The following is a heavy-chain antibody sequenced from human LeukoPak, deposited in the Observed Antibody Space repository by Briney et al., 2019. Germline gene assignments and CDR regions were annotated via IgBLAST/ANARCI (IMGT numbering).Heavy chain of an antibody. D-gene: IGHD4-17*01. V-gene: IGHV3-53*01. J-gene: IGHJ4*02. Sequence: PGGSLRLSCAASGFTVSSNYMSWVRQAPGKGLEWVSVIYSGGSTYYADSVKGRFTISRDNSKNTLYLQMNSLRAEDTAVYYCARWRRYYGDYVFDYWGQGTLVTVSS. CDR1: GFTVSSNY. CDR3: ARWRRYYGDYVFDY. CDR2: IYSGGST.